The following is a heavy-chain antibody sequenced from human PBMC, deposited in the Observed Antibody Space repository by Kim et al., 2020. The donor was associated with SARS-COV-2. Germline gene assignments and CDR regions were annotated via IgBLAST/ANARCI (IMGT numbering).Heavy chain of an antibody. CDR2: DGST. J-gene: IGHJ4*02. V-gene: IGHV3-23*01. Sequence: DGSTYYADSGRGRFTLSRDNTKNTLYLQINSRRAEDTAVYFCAKLTDHWGQGTLVTVSS. D-gene: IGHD3-9*01. CDR3: AKLTDH.